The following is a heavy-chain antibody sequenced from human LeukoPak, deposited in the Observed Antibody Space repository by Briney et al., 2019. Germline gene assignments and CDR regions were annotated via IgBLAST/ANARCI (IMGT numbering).Heavy chain of an antibody. Sequence: ASVKVSCKASGYTFTGYYMHWVRQAPGQGLEWMGWINPNSGGTNYAQKFQGRVTMTRDTSISTAYMELSRLRSDDTAVYYCARGDFQAYYYDSSGPSIAFDIWGQGTMVTVSS. V-gene: IGHV1-2*02. D-gene: IGHD3-22*01. CDR2: INPNSGGT. J-gene: IGHJ3*02. CDR3: ARGDFQAYYYDSSGPSIAFDI. CDR1: GYTFTGYY.